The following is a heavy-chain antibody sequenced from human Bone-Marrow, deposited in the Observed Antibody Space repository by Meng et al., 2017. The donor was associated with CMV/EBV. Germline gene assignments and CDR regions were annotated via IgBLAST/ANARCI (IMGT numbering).Heavy chain of an antibody. CDR2: INHSGST. Sequence: SETLSLTCAVYGGSFSGYYWSWIRQPPGKGLEWIGEINHSGSTNYNPSLKSRVTISVDTSKNQFSLKLSSVTAADTAVYYCARLGELAAAGDYWGQGTLVTVSS. V-gene: IGHV4-34*01. D-gene: IGHD6-13*01. CDR3: ARLGELAAAGDY. CDR1: GGSFSGYY. J-gene: IGHJ4*02.